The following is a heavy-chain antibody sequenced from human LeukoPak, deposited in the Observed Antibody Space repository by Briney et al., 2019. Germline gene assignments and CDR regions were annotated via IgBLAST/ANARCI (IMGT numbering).Heavy chain of an antibody. Sequence: GASVKVSCKASGYTFTGYYMHWVRQAPGQGLEWMGWINPNSGGTNYAQKFQGRVTTTRDTSISTAYMELSRLRSDDTAVYYCARDLPAVAGFDYWGQGTLVTVSS. J-gene: IGHJ4*02. CDR2: INPNSGGT. D-gene: IGHD6-19*01. CDR1: GYTFTGYY. CDR3: ARDLPAVAGFDY. V-gene: IGHV1-2*02.